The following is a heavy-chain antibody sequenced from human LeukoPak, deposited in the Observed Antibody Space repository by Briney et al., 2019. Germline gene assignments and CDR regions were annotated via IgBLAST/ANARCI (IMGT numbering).Heavy chain of an antibody. CDR2: IYYSGST. V-gene: IGHV4-39*07. D-gene: IGHD2-15*01. Sequence: SETLFLTCTVSGGPITSGSYYWGWIRQPPGKGLEWIGSIYYSGSTYYSPSLKSRITISLDTSKNQFSLKLYSVTAADTAVYYCARDKTFEVVNYFDYWGQGTLVTVSS. J-gene: IGHJ4*02. CDR3: ARDKTFEVVNYFDY. CDR1: GGPITSGSYY.